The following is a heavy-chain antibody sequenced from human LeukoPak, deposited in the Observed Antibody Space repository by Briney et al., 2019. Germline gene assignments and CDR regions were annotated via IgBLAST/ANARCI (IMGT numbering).Heavy chain of an antibody. D-gene: IGHD4-17*01. Sequence: GGSLRLSCAASGFTFSSSWMTWVRQAPGKGLEWVANIKQDGSEKYYVDSVKGRFTISRDNAKNSQYLQMNSLRAEDTAVYYCASLTVTTVYWGQGTLVTVSS. V-gene: IGHV3-7*01. CDR1: GFTFSSSW. CDR2: IKQDGSEK. CDR3: ASLTVTTVY. J-gene: IGHJ4*02.